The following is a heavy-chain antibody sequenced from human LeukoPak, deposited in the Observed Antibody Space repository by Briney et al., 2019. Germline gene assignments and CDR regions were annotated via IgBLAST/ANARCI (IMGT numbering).Heavy chain of an antibody. Sequence: ASVKVSCKASGYTFTSYYMRWVRQAPGQGLEWMGIINPSGGSTSYAQKFQGRVTMTRDTSTSTVYMELSSLRSEDTAVYYCAREGQGELLFDYWGQGTLVTVCS. CDR3: AREGQGELLFDY. J-gene: IGHJ4*02. V-gene: IGHV1-46*01. CDR2: INPSGGST. CDR1: GYTFTSYY. D-gene: IGHD1-26*01.